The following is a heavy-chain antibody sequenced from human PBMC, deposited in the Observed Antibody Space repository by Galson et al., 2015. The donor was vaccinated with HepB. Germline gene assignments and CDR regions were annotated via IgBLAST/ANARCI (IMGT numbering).Heavy chain of an antibody. J-gene: IGHJ6*02. Sequence: CAISGDSVSSNSAAWNWTRQSPSRGLEWLGRTYYRSKWYNDYAVSVKSRITINPDTSKNQFSLQLNSVTPEDTAVYYCAREGTGCSSGWYLNYYYGMDVWGQGTTVTVSS. D-gene: IGHD6-19*01. CDR2: TYYRSKWYN. V-gene: IGHV6-1*01. CDR1: GDSVSSNSAA. CDR3: AREGTGCSSGWYLNYYYGMDV.